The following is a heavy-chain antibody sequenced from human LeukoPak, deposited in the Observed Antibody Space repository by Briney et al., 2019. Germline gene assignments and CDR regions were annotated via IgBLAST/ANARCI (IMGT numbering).Heavy chain of an antibody. CDR2: ISSSSSYI. V-gene: IGHV3-21*01. D-gene: IGHD6-25*01. CDR1: GFTFSSYS. CDR3: ARDIDGIAAVFDY. Sequence: GGSLRLSCAASGFTFSSYSMNWVRQAPGKGLEWVSSISSSSSYIYYADSVKGRFTISRDNAKNSLYLQMNSLRAEDTAVYYCARDIDGIAAVFDYWGQGTLVTVSS. J-gene: IGHJ4*02.